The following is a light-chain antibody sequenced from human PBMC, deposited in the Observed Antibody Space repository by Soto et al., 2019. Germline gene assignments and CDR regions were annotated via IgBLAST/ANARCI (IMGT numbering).Light chain of an antibody. CDR2: EVS. CDR3: CSYAGSCTFPYV. V-gene: IGLV2-23*02. Sequence: QSALTQPASVSGSPNQSITISCTGTSSDVGSYNLVYWYQQHPGKAPKLMIYEVSKRPSGASNRFSGSQSGNIASLTSSELQADDEAYYYSCSYAGSCTFPYVYGTGTKVTVL. CDR1: SSDVGSYNL. J-gene: IGLJ1*01.